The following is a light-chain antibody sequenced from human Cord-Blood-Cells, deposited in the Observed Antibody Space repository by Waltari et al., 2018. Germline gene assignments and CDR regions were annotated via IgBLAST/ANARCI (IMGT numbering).Light chain of an antibody. CDR2: KAS. CDR3: QQYNSYPWT. CDR1: QSISSC. V-gene: IGKV1-5*03. J-gene: IGKJ1*01. Sequence: DIQMTQTPSTLSASVGDRVTITCSASQSISSCLTLYQQKPGKAPKLLIYKASNLESGVPLRVSGSGSGTELTLSISSLQPDDFATYYCQQYNSYPWTFGQGTKVEIK.